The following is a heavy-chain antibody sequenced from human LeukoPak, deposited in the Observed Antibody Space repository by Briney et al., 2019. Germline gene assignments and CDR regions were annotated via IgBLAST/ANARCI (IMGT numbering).Heavy chain of an antibody. J-gene: IGHJ4*02. D-gene: IGHD6-19*01. CDR1: GGSISSSSYY. CDR2: IYYSGST. CDR3: ARAVSQWLPEAY. V-gene: IGHV4-39*07. Sequence: KPSETLSLTCTVSGGSISSSSYYWGWIRQPPGKGLEWIGYIYYSGSTYYNPSLKSRVTISVDTSKNQFSLKLSSVTAADTAVYYCARAVSQWLPEAYWGQGTLVTVSS.